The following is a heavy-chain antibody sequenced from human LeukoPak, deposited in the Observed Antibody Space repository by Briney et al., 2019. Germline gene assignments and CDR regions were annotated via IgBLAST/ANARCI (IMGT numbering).Heavy chain of an antibody. D-gene: IGHD3-10*01. CDR1: GFTVSSNY. CDR2: IYSAGGI. CDR3: ASGGLGTRKYYSDPFHY. V-gene: IGHV3-53*01. J-gene: IGHJ4*02. Sequence: GGSLRLSCAASGFTVSSNYIGWVRQAPGEGLEWVSIIYSAGGIYYADSVRGRFTISRDNSKNTVGLQMNSLTVDDTAVYYCASGGLGTRKYYSDPFHYWGQGTLVTVSS.